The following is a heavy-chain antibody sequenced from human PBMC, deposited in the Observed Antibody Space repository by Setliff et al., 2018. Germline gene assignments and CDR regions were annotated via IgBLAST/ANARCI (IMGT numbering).Heavy chain of an antibody. D-gene: IGHD3-10*01. CDR2: SKSDGGST. J-gene: IGHJ5*02. CDR3: ASLPGGGSGSQKYNWFDP. CDR1: ELIFSHTW. V-gene: IGHV3-20*04. Sequence: PGGSLRLSCAAPELIFSHTWMNWVRQAPGKGLEWVGRIRSKSDGGSTGYADSVKGRFTISRDNAKNSLYLQMNSLRVEDTALYYCASLPGGGSGSQKYNWFDPWGQGTLVTVSS.